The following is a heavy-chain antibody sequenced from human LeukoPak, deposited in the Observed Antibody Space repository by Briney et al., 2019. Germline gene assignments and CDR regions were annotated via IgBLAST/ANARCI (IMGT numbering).Heavy chain of an antibody. CDR1: GFTFSTYW. V-gene: IGHV3-7*01. CDR3: ARDERGSCFDY. Sequence: GGSLRLSCVGYGFTFSTYWMSWVRQALGKGLEWVANIKQDGSEKYYVDSVKGRFTISRDNAKNSLYLQMNSLRAEDTAVYYCARDERGSCFDYWGQGTLVTVSS. J-gene: IGHJ4*02. CDR2: IKQDGSEK. D-gene: IGHD1-26*01.